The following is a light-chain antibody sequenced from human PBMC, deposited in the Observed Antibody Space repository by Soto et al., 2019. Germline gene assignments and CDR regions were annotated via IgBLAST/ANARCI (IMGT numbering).Light chain of an antibody. CDR3: QQYSTYPIT. J-gene: IGKJ5*01. V-gene: IGKV1-5*03. CDR2: KAS. Sequence: IQLTQSPSTLSGSVGDRVTITCRASQSVTTWLAWYQQKPGKAPKLLIYKASNLESGLPSRFTGSGSGTEFALTISSLQSDDFATYYGQQYSTYPITFGQGTRLEIK. CDR1: QSVTTW.